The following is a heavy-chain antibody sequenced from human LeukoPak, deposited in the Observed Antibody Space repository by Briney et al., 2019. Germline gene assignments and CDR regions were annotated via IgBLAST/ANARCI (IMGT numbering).Heavy chain of an antibody. V-gene: IGHV3-48*04. CDR3: ARGGSSMRYHDYGDFLDLFGGMSYYFDY. CDR1: GFTFSSYS. CDR2: ISSSSSTI. J-gene: IGHJ4*02. Sequence: PGGSLRLSCAASGFTFSSYSMNWVRQAPGKGLEWVSYISSSSSTIYYADSVKGRFTISRGNAKNSLYLQMNSLRAEDTAVYYCARGGSSMRYHDYGDFLDLFGGMSYYFDYWGQGTLVTVS. D-gene: IGHD4-17*01.